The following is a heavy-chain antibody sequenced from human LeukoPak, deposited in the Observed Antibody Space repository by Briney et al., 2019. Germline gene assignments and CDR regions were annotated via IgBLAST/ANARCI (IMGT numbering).Heavy chain of an antibody. J-gene: IGHJ4*02. CDR3: AREGGRAVPGRFDQ. CDR1: GINFRSSG. D-gene: IGHD6-13*01. V-gene: IGHV3-30*02. Sequence: PGGSLRLSCAASGINFRSSGMHWVRQAPGKGLEWVTFIQNDGSDKYDAASVKGRFTISRDNSKNTVYLHMASLRADDTALYYCAREGGRAVPGRFDQWGQGTLGTGSS. CDR2: IQNDGSDK.